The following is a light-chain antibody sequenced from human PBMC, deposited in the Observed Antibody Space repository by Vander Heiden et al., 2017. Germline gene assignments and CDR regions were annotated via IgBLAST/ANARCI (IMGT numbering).Light chain of an antibody. Sequence: QSVLTQPPSVSAAPGQKVTISCSGSSSNIGDNYVSWYQQLPGTAPKLLIYENNKRPSGILDRFYGSKSGTSATLGITGLQTGDEADYYCGTWDSSLSAYVFGTGTSVTVL. J-gene: IGLJ1*01. CDR2: ENN. CDR1: SSNIGDNY. V-gene: IGLV1-51*02. CDR3: GTWDSSLSAYV.